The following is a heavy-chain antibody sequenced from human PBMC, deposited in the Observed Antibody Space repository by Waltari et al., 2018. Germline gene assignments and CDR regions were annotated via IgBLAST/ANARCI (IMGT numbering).Heavy chain of an antibody. CDR2: IYHSGST. V-gene: IGHV4-38-2*01. CDR1: GYSISSGYY. J-gene: IGHJ4*02. Sequence: QVQLQESGPGLVKPSETLSLTCAVSGYSISSGYYWGWIRQPQGKGLEWIGSIYHSGSTDSNPSLKSRVTISVDTSKNQFSLKLSSVTAADTAVYYCARQGGSYWGPFDYWGQGTLVTVSS. D-gene: IGHD1-26*01. CDR3: ARQGGSYWGPFDY.